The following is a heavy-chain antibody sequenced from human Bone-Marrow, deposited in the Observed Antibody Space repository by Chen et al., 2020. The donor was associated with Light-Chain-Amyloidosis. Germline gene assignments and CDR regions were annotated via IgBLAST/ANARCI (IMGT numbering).Heavy chain of an antibody. V-gene: IGHV3-53*01. D-gene: IGHD5-12*01. CDR1: GFTVSSNY. Sequence: EVQLVESGGGLIQPGGSLRLSCAASGFTVSSNYMSWVRQAPGKGLEWVSVIYSGGSTYYADSVKCRFTISRDNSKNTLYLQMNSLRAEDTAVYYCARNGLGTYSGYPEDYWGQGTLVTVSS. J-gene: IGHJ4*02. CDR3: ARNGLGTYSGYPEDY. CDR2: IYSGGST.